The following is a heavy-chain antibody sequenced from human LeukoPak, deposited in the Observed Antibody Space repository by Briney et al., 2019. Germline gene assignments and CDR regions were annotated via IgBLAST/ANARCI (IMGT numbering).Heavy chain of an antibody. CDR1: GYTFTGYY. Sequence: ASVKVPCKASGYTFTGYYMHWVRQAPGQGLEWMGWINPNSGGTNYAQKFQGRVTMTRDTSISTAYMELSRLRSDDTAVYYCARDYLGSIRLSVVVVAAVLRYWGQGTPVTVSS. D-gene: IGHD2-15*01. J-gene: IGHJ4*02. CDR2: INPNSGGT. V-gene: IGHV1-2*02. CDR3: ARDYLGSIRLSVVVVAAVLRY.